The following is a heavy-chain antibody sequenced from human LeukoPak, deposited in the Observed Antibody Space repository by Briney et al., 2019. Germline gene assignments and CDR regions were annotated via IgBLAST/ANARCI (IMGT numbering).Heavy chain of an antibody. Sequence: GXXLRXXCAXSGFTFSSYEMNWVRQAPGKGLEWVSYISSSGSTIYXADSVKGRFTISRDNAKSSLYLQMNSLRAEDTAVYYCVXXXXXXGXXXXDYWGQXTXVTVSS. CDR3: VXXXXXXGXXXXDY. CDR2: ISSSGSTI. V-gene: IGHV3-48*03. CDR1: GFTFSSYE. J-gene: IGHJ4*02.